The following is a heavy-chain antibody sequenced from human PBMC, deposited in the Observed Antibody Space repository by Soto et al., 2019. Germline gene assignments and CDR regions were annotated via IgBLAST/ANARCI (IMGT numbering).Heavy chain of an antibody. CDR2: IIPILGIA. Sequence: ASVKVSCKASGGTFSSYAISWVRQAPGQGLEWMGGIIPILGIANYAQKFQGRVTITADKSTSTAYMELSSLRSEDTAVYYWAIPRDPVSNSDYVWGSPDYWGQGTLVTVSS. CDR1: GGTFSSYA. D-gene: IGHD3-16*01. V-gene: IGHV1-69*10. CDR3: AIPRDPVSNSDYVWGSPDY. J-gene: IGHJ4*02.